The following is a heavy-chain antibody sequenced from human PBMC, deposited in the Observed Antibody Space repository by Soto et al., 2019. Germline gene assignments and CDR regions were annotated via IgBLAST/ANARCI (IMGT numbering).Heavy chain of an antibody. CDR3: AKGDCSGGSCSSQSDY. Sequence: VQLLESGGGLVQPGGSLRLSCAASGFTFSNYAMSWVRQAPGKGLEWVSSISASGSGTYYADPVKGRFTISRDRSKNTLYLQMKSLRAEDTAVYYCAKGDCSGGSCSSQSDYWGQGTLVTVSS. D-gene: IGHD2-15*01. CDR1: GFTFSNYA. J-gene: IGHJ4*02. CDR2: ISASGSGT. V-gene: IGHV3-23*01.